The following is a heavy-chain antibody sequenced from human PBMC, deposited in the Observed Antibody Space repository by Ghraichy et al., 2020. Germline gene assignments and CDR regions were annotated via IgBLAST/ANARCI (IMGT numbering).Heavy chain of an antibody. CDR1: GDSVSSNRAA. D-gene: IGHD5-24*01. CDR3: ARARAGDGYNWFDY. J-gene: IGHJ4*02. CDR2: TYYRSKWYN. Sequence: SQTLSLTCAISGDSVSSNRAAWNWIRQSPSGGIEWLGRTYYRSKWYNHYAVSVKSRITINPDTSKNQFSLPLNSVTPEDTALYYCARARAGDGYNWFDYWGQGTLVTVSS. V-gene: IGHV6-1*01.